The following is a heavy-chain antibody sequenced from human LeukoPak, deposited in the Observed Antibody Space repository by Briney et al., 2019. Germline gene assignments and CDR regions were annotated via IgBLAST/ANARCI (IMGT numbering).Heavy chain of an antibody. CDR1: GFIFNNYG. CDR2: IWKDGNNK. J-gene: IGHJ4*02. D-gene: IGHD3-22*01. Sequence: PGGSLRLSCAASGFIFNNYGMHWVRQAPGKGLEWVADIWKDGNNKYYADSVKGRFTISRDNSKNTLYLQMNSLRAEDTAVYYCARDPYYGHSSGHYSAPLLDWGQGTLVTVSS. V-gene: IGHV3-33*01. CDR3: ARDPYYGHSSGHYSAPLLD.